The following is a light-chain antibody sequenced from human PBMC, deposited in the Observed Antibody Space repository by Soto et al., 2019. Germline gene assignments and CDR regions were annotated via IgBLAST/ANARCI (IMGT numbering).Light chain of an antibody. J-gene: IGKJ4*01. CDR3: QQNFSPFVT. CDR2: SAS. CDR1: ETITDY. V-gene: IGKV1-39*01. Sequence: DIQMTQSPPSLSASVGDRVTITCRASETITDYLNWYQVKPGKAPKLLIYSASLLQPGVPSRFSDSGYGTDFTLTLSGLQHEDSATYYCQQNFSPFVTFGAGTRV.